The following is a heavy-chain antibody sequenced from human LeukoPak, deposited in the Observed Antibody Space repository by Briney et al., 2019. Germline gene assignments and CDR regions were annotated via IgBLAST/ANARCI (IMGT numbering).Heavy chain of an antibody. D-gene: IGHD3-10*01. CDR3: AKDLAHFGNYYGSGSYY. Sequence: PGGSLRLSCAASGFTFTTYAMSWVRQAPGKGLEWVSAITGSGDYTDYADSVKGRFTISRDNSKNTLYLQLNSLRAEDTAVYYCAKDLAHFGNYYGSGSYYWGQGTLVTVSS. CDR2: ITGSGDYT. CDR1: GFTFTTYA. J-gene: IGHJ4*02. V-gene: IGHV3-23*01.